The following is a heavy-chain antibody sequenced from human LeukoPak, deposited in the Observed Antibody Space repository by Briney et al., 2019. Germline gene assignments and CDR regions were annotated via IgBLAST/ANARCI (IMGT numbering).Heavy chain of an antibody. D-gene: IGHD3-16*01. J-gene: IGHJ4*02. CDR3: ARGGLRGTFDY. CDR2: VRQDESDK. V-gene: IGHV3-7*01. Sequence: GGSLRLSCAASRFTFSDYWMSWVRQAPGKGLEWAAHVRQDESDKYYVDSVKGRFTISRDNAQNSLYLQMNSLRADDTAVYYCARGGLRGTFDYWGQGTLVTVSS. CDR1: RFTFSDYW.